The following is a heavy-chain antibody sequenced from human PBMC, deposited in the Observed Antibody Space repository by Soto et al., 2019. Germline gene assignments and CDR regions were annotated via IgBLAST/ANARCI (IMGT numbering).Heavy chain of an antibody. CDR3: AKDAVYGDGFWLPES. Sequence: QVQLVESGGGLVKPGGSLRLSCAASGFTFSDYYMSWIRQAPGKGLEWVAGILGSGGTYHTDSVKGRFTISKDNSLSTLYLQMDFLRADDTAVYYCAKDAVYGDGFWLPESWGQGTLVIVSS. CDR1: GFTFSDYY. D-gene: IGHD4-17*01. CDR2: ILGSGGT. J-gene: IGHJ5*02. V-gene: IGHV3-11*01.